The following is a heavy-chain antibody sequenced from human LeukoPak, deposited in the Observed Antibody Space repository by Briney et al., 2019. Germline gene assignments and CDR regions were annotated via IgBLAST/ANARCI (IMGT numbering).Heavy chain of an antibody. J-gene: IGHJ6*02. V-gene: IGHV3-48*01. CDR3: ARDSLVRGYYYGMDV. CDR2: ISSSGNTI. Sequence: PGGSLRLSCAASGFTFSSYSMNWVRQAPEKGLEWVSYISSSGNTIYHADSVKGRFTISRDNAKNSLYLQMNILRAEDTAVYYCARDSLVRGYYYGMDVWGQGTTVTVSS. D-gene: IGHD3-10*01. CDR1: GFTFSSYS.